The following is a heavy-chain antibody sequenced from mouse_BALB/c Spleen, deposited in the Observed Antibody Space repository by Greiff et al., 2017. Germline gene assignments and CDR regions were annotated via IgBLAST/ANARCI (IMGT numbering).Heavy chain of an antibody. V-gene: IGHV14-1*02. Sequence: VHVKQSGAELVRPGALVKLSCKASGFNIKDYYMHWVKQRPEQGLEWIGWIDPENGNTIYDPKFQGKASITADTSSNTAYLQLSSLTSEDTAVYYCARPPSLRYYFDYWGQGTTLTVSS. CDR1: GFNIKDYY. CDR3: ARPPSLRYYFDY. J-gene: IGHJ2*01. D-gene: IGHD1-1*01. CDR2: IDPENGNT.